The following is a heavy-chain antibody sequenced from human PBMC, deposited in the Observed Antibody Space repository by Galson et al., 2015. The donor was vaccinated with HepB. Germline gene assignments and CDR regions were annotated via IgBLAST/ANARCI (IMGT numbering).Heavy chain of an antibody. Sequence: SVKVSCKASGYTFTGYYMHWVRQAPGQGLEWMGRINPNSGGTDYVHKFQGRVTMTRDTSISTAYMELSRLRSDDTAVYYCARDNGDNWFDPWGQGTLVTVSS. CDR1: GYTFTGYY. CDR3: ARDNGDNWFDP. J-gene: IGHJ5*02. CDR2: INPNSGGT. D-gene: IGHD4-17*01. V-gene: IGHV1-2*06.